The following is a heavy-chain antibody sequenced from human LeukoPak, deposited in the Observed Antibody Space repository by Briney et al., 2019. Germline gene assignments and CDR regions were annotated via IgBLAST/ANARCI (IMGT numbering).Heavy chain of an antibody. Sequence: ASVKVSFKASGYTFTNYYMHWVRQAPGQGLEWMGRIHPSGGSTSYAQKFQGRVTMTRDTSTSTVYMEVSSLRSEDTAVYYCARVGPESYFYYAMDVWGQGTTVTVSS. D-gene: IGHD1-26*01. CDR1: GYTFTNYY. CDR2: IHPSGGST. V-gene: IGHV1-46*01. J-gene: IGHJ6*02. CDR3: ARVGPESYFYYAMDV.